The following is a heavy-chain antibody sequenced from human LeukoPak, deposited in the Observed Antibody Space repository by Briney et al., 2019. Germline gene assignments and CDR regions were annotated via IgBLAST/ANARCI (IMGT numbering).Heavy chain of an antibody. CDR3: ARRSMVRGVIRLRRGWFDP. J-gene: IGHJ5*02. V-gene: IGHV4-4*02. CDR1: GGSISSSNW. D-gene: IGHD3-10*01. Sequence: SETLSLTCAVSGGSISSSNWWSWVRQPPGKGLEWIGEIYHSGSTNYNPSLKSRVTISVDTSKNQFSLKLSSVTAADTAVYYCARRSMVRGVIRLRRGWFDPWGQGTLVTVSS. CDR2: IYHSGST.